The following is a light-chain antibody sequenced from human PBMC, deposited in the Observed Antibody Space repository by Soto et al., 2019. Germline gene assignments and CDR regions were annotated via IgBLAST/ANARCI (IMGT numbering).Light chain of an antibody. V-gene: IGLV1-40*01. Sequence: QSVLTQPPSVSGAPGHRVTISCAGSSSNIGANYAVHWYQQLPGTAPKLLIYDYNKRPSGVPDRFSGSKSGTSASLAITGLQAEDEADYYCQSYESSLTGWVFGTGTKVTVL. CDR1: SSNIGANYA. CDR3: QSYESSLTGWV. CDR2: DYN. J-gene: IGLJ1*01.